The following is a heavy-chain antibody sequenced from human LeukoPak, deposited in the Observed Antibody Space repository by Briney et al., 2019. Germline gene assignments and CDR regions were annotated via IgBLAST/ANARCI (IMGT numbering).Heavy chain of an antibody. V-gene: IGHV4-38-2*02. CDR2: IYHSGST. D-gene: IGHD3-3*01. Sequence: SETLSLTCTVSGYSISSGYYWGWIRQPPGKGLEWIGSIYHSGSTYYNPSLKSRVTISVDTSKNQFSLKLSSVTAADTAVYYCARGSGYYRRHLDYWGQGTLVTVSS. CDR3: ARGSGYYRRHLDY. CDR1: GYSISSGYY. J-gene: IGHJ4*02.